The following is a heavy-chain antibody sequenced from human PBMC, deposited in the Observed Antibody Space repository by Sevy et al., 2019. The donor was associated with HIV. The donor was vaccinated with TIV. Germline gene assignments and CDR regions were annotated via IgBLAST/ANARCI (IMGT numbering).Heavy chain of an antibody. CDR3: ARCIAAAGTPGVFVI. V-gene: IGHV3-21*01. D-gene: IGHD6-13*01. Sequence: VGSLRLSCAASGFTFSSYSMNWVRQAPGKGLEWVSSISSSSSYIYYADSVKGRFTISRDNAKNSLYLQMNSLRAEDTAVYYCARCIAAAGTPGVFVIWGQGTMVTVSS. CDR1: GFTFSSYS. J-gene: IGHJ3*02. CDR2: ISSSSSYI.